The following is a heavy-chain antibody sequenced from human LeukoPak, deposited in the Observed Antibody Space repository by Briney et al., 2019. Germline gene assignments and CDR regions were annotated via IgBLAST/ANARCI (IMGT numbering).Heavy chain of an antibody. J-gene: IGHJ4*02. D-gene: IGHD2-21*02. CDR2: IHYGGTT. Sequence: SETLSLTCTVSGGSIGSGYYWAWIRQPPGKGLEWIGSIHYGGTTHYNPSLRSRVTISADTSKNQFALDLRSVTAADTAVYYCTRDIGDFVSDFWGQGTLVTVSS. V-gene: IGHV4-39*02. CDR1: GGSIGSGYY. CDR3: TRDIGDFVSDF.